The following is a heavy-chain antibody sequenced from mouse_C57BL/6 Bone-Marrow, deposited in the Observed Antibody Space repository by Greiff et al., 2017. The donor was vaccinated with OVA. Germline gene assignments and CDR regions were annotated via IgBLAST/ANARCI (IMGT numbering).Heavy chain of an antibody. Sequence: QVQLQQSGAELVRPGTSVKVSCKASGYAFTNYLIEWVKQRPGQGLEWIGVINPGSGGTNYNEKFKGKATLTADKSSSTAYMQLSSLTSEDSAVYFCVWDENYWGQGTTLTVSS. D-gene: IGHD4-1*01. V-gene: IGHV1-54*01. CDR1: GYAFTNYL. CDR3: VWDENY. J-gene: IGHJ2*01. CDR2: INPGSGGT.